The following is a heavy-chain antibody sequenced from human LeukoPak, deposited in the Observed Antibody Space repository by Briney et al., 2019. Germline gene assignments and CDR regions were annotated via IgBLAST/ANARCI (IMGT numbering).Heavy chain of an antibody. J-gene: IGHJ5*02. Sequence: SETLSLTCAVSGDSISAYYWSWIRQTPGRELEWIAFIHSSGTTNYNPSLKSRVSISVDTSNNQFSLSVNSVTAADTAVYYCARGGASSEWFDPWGQGTLVTVSS. V-gene: IGHV4-59*01. CDR3: ARGGASSEWFDP. CDR2: IHSSGTT. CDR1: GDSISAYY. D-gene: IGHD6-25*01.